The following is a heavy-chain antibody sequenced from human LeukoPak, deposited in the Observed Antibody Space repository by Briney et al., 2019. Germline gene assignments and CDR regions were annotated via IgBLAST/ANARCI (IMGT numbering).Heavy chain of an antibody. CDR2: INPSGGST. CDR3: AGLRVATMVRGVQFHDAFDI. D-gene: IGHD3-10*01. V-gene: IGHV1-46*01. Sequence: ASVTVSCKASGYTFTSYYMHWVRQAPGQGLEWMGIINPSGGSTSYAQKFQGRVTMTRDTSTSTVYMELSSLRSEDTAVYYCAGLRVATMVRGVQFHDAFDIWGQGTMVTVSS. CDR1: GYTFTSYY. J-gene: IGHJ3*02.